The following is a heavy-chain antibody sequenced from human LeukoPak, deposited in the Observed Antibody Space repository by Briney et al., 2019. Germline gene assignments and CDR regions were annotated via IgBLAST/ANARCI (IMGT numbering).Heavy chain of an antibody. D-gene: IGHD4-17*01. CDR2: IYYSGST. Sequence: SETLSLTCTVSGGSISSGGYYWSWIRQPPGKGLEWIGYIYYSGSTYYNPSLKSRVTISVDTSKNQFSLKLSSVTAADTAVYYCARGPYGDYEVYYGMDVWGQGTTVTVSS. V-gene: IGHV4-30-4*01. CDR3: ARGPYGDYEVYYGMDV. J-gene: IGHJ6*02. CDR1: GGSISSGGYY.